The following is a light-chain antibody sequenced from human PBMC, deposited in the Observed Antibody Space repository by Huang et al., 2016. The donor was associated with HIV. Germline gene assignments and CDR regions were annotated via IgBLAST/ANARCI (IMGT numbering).Light chain of an antibody. V-gene: IGKV1-39*01. CDR2: SAS. J-gene: IGKJ1*01. Sequence: DIQMTQSPSSLSASVGDRVTIACRASQSIRKYLNWYQQKPGEAPKLLMHSASSLQSGVPSRFSGSVSGTDFTLTIASLQPEDFATYYCQQSDDTPRTFGQGTKVVI. CDR3: QQSDDTPRT. CDR1: QSIRKY.